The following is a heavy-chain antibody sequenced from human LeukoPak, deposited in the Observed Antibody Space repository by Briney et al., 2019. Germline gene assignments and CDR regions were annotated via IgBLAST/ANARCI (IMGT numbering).Heavy chain of an antibody. CDR2: IHPGNSDT. D-gene: IGHD3-10*01. CDR3: ARPVVRGVRDAFDI. Sequence: GESLKISCKDSGYSFANYWIGWVRQMPGKGLEWMGIIHPGNSDTKYSPSFQGQVTISADGSISTAYLQWGSLKASDTAVYYCARPVVRGVRDAFDIWGQGTMVTVSS. J-gene: IGHJ3*02. CDR1: GYSFANYW. V-gene: IGHV5-51*01.